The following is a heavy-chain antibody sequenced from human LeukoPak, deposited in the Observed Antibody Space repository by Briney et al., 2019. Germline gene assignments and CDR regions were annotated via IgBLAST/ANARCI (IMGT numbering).Heavy chain of an antibody. CDR3: ARGPSYLDY. V-gene: IGHV4-59*01. Sequence: PSETLSLTCTVSGGSISSYYWSWIRQPPGKGLEWIGYIYYSGSTNYNPSLKSRVTISVDTSKNQFSLKLSSVTAADTAVYYCARGPSYLDYWGQGTLVTVSS. CDR2: IYYSGST. CDR1: GGSISSYY. J-gene: IGHJ4*02.